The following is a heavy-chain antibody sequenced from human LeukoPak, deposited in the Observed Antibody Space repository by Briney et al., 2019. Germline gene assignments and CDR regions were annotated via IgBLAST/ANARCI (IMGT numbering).Heavy chain of an antibody. J-gene: IGHJ4*02. CDR3: AKLFGAFDY. CDR1: GFTFNNYA. Sequence: GGSLRLSCAASGFTFNNYAMHWVRQAPGKGLEWVALISYDGSNKFYADSVKGRFTISRDNSQNTLYLQMNSLRAEDTALYYCAKLFGAFDYWGQGTLVTVSS. V-gene: IGHV3-30*18. D-gene: IGHD3-10*01. CDR2: ISYDGSNK.